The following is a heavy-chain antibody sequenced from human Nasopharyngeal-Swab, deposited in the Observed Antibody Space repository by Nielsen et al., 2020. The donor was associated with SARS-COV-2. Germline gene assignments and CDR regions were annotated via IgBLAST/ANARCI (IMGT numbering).Heavy chain of an antibody. CDR3: ARDHKGSSPYFDY. V-gene: IGHV4-61*01. CDR1: GGSVSSGSYY. D-gene: IGHD6-6*01. Sequence: SETLSLTCTVSGGSVSSGSYYSSWIRQPPGKGLEWIGYIYYSGSTNYNPPLKSRVTISVDTSKNQFSLKLSSVTAADTAVYYCARDHKGSSPYFDYWGQGTLVTVFS. J-gene: IGHJ4*02. CDR2: IYYSGST.